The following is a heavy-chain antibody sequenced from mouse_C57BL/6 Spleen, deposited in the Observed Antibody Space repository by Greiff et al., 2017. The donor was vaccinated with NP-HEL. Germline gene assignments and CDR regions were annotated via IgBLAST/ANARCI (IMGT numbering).Heavy chain of an antibody. CDR1: GYAFTNYL. Sequence: VQLQQSGAELVRPGTSVKVSCKASGYAFTNYLIEWVKQRPGQGLEWIGVINPGSGGTNYNEKFKGKATLTADKSSSTAYMQLSSLTSEDSAVYFCARYYYGYDDGFDYWGQGTTLTVSS. CDR3: ARYYYGYDDGFDY. J-gene: IGHJ2*01. CDR2: INPGSGGT. V-gene: IGHV1-54*01. D-gene: IGHD2-2*01.